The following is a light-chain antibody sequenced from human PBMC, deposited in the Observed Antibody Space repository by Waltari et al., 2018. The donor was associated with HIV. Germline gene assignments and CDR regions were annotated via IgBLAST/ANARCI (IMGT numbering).Light chain of an antibody. CDR3: ATWDDSLNGWV. CDR2: RCG. Sequence: QSVLNQAPSASGTPGQRVTISRSGSSSNIGSNTVTWYQTFPGTAPKLLIYRCGPRPSGVPERFSGSKSAHSASLAISGLRSEDEADYYWATWDDSLNGWVFGGGTKLTVL. J-gene: IGLJ3*02. CDR1: SSNIGSNT. V-gene: IGLV1-44*01.